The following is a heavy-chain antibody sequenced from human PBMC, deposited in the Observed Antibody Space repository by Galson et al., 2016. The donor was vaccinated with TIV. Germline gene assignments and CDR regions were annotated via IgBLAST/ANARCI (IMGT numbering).Heavy chain of an antibody. CDR3: ATPAYGNKSPYYYGFDV. J-gene: IGHJ6*02. CDR1: EHTIITYD. D-gene: IGHD4-17*01. V-gene: IGHV1-8*02. CDR2: MNPISGAT. Sequence: SVKVSCKASEHTIITYDINWVRQAAGQTLEWMGWMNPISGATGFSQKFRDRLIMTRNLSIATAYMELTSLRSEDTAVYYCATPAYGNKSPYYYGFDVWGQGTTVTV.